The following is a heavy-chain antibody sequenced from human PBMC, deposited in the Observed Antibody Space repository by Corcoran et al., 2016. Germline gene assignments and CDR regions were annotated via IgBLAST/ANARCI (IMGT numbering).Heavy chain of an antibody. Sequence: QLQLQESGPGLVKPSETLSLTCTVSGGSISSNNHYWGWIRQPPGKGLEWIGNIYYTGSTYDNPSLKSRVTISVDTSKNQFSLKWSSVNAADTAVYYGARRVGVAGKLEYYFDYWGQGTLVTVSS. V-gene: IGHV4-39*07. CDR3: ARRVGVAGKLEYYFDY. CDR2: IYYTGST. J-gene: IGHJ4*02. CDR1: GGSISSNNHY. D-gene: IGHD6-19*01.